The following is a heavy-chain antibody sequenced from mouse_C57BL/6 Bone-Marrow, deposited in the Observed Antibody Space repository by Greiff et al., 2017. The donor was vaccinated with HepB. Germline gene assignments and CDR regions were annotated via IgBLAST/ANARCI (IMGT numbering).Heavy chain of an antibody. CDR2: IDPNSGGT. CDR3: ARGGVYYAMDY. CDR1: GYTFTSYW. Sequence: QVQLKQPGAELVKPGASVKLSCKASGYTFTSYWMHWVKQRPGRGLEWIGRIDPNSGGTKYNEKFKSKAKLTVDKPSSTAYMQLSRRTSEDSAVYYCARGGVYYAMDYWGQGTSVTVSS. J-gene: IGHJ4*01. V-gene: IGHV1-72*01.